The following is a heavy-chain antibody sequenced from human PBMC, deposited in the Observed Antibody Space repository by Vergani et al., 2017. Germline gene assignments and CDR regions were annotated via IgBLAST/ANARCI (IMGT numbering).Heavy chain of an antibody. D-gene: IGHD1-26*01. J-gene: IGHJ6*03. Sequence: EVQLVESGGTLVHPGGSLRLSCTASGFTFSNYWMQWVRQAPGKGLMWVSRINSDGDSTSYADSVKGRFTISRDNAKNTLYLQMDSLRAEDTAVYYCARDGWELLDYFYYMDVWGKGTTVTVSS. CDR3: ARDGWELLDYFYYMDV. V-gene: IGHV3-74*01. CDR1: GFTFSNYW. CDR2: INSDGDST.